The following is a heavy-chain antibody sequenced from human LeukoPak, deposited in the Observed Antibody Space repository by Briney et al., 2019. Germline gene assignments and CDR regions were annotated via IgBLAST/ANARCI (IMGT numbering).Heavy chain of an antibody. CDR1: GFTFSSYA. V-gene: IGHV3-30*04. CDR2: ISYDGSNK. Sequence: PGGSLRLSCAASGFTFSSYAMHWVRQAPGKGLEWVALISYDGSNKYYADSVKGRFTISRDNSKNTLYLQMNSLRAEDTAVYYCARVLSGFLYAFDIWGQGTMVTVSS. CDR3: ARVLSGFLYAFDI. J-gene: IGHJ3*02. D-gene: IGHD3-3*01.